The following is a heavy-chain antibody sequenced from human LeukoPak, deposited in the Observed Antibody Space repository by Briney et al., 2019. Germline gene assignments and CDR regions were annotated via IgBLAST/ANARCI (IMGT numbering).Heavy chain of an antibody. J-gene: IGHJ3*02. CDR3: ARYGSGSYYGGAFDI. CDR2: IIPILGIA. CDR1: GGTFSSYA. V-gene: IGHV1-69*04. Sequence: SVKVSCKASGGTFSSYAISWVRQAPGQGLEWMGRIIPILGIANYAQKFQGRVTITADKSTSTAYMELSSLRSEDTAVYHCARYGSGSYYGGAFDIWGQGTMVTVSS. D-gene: IGHD3-10*01.